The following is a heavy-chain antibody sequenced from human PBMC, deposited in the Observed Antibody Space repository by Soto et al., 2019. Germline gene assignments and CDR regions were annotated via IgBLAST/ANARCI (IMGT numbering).Heavy chain of an antibody. CDR1: GFTFSSYA. CDR3: AKEMGTPAAAVDY. V-gene: IGHV3-23*01. J-gene: IGHJ4*02. CDR2: ISGSGGST. Sequence: EVQLLESGGGLVQPGGSLRLSCAASGFTFSSYAMSWVPQAPGEGLEGVAAISGSGGSTYYADPVKCRSTISRDNSKHTLYLQMNSLRAEDTAVYYFAKEMGTPAAAVDYWGQGTLVTVSS. D-gene: IGHD6-13*01.